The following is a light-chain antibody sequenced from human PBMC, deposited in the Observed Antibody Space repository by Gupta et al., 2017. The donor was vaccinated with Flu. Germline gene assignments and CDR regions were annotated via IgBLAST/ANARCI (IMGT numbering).Light chain of an antibody. CDR2: GAS. J-gene: IGKJ4*01. CDR1: QSLSSN. CDR3: QQYSNWPSLT. V-gene: IGKV3-15*01. Sequence: EIVMTQSPATLSVSPGERATLSCRASQSLSSNLAWYQQKPGQAPRLLIYGASTRATGIPARFSGSGSGTEFTLTISSLQSEDFAVYYCQQYSNWPSLTFGGGTKVEIK.